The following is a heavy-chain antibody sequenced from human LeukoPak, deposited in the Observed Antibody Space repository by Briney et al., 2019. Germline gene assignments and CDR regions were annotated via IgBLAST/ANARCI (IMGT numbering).Heavy chain of an antibody. CDR1: GFTFSSYW. CDR3: ASGSASWDYYYYMDV. CDR2: IKQDGSEK. J-gene: IGHJ6*03. V-gene: IGHV3-7*01. Sequence: AGSLTLSCPASGFTFSSYWMSWVRQAPGKGLEWVANIKQDGSEKYYVDSVKGRFTISRDNAKNSLYLQMNSLRAEDTAVYYCASGSASWDYYYYMDVWSKGTTVTVTS. D-gene: IGHD1-26*01.